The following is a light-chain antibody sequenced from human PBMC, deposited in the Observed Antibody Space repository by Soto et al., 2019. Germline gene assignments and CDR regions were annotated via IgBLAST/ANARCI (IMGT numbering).Light chain of an antibody. CDR3: CSYAGSYTHYV. CDR2: DVS. CDR1: SSDVGGYNY. V-gene: IGLV2-11*01. J-gene: IGLJ1*01. Sequence: QSALTQPRSVSGSPGQSITISCTGTSSDVGGYNYVSWYRQHPGKAPKLMIYDVSKRPSGVPDRFSGYKSGNTASLTISGLQAEDEADYYCCSYAGSYTHYVFGTGTQLTVL.